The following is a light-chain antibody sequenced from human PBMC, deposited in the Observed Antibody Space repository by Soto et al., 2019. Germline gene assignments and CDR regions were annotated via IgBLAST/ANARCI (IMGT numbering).Light chain of an antibody. J-gene: IGKJ5*01. CDR2: KAS. CDR3: QHSNSYSIT. CDR1: QSISSW. V-gene: IGKV1-5*03. Sequence: DIQMTQSPSTLSASVGDRVTITCRASQSISSWLAWCQQKPGKAPKLLIYKASSLESGVPSRFSGSGSGTEFTLTISSLQPDDFATDYCQHSNSYSITFGQGTRLEIK.